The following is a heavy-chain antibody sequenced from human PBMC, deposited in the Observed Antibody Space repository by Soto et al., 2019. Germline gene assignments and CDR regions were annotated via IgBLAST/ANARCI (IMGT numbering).Heavy chain of an antibody. J-gene: IGHJ4*02. CDR3: VRNLVSGGTYYFDY. V-gene: IGHV3-72*01. D-gene: IGHD1-26*01. CDR1: GFTFSDHY. Sequence: PGGSLRLSCAASGFTFSDHYMDWVRQAPGKGLEWIGRVRNKANSYTTEYAASVRGRFTVSRDDSKNSLYLQMNSLKTEDTAMYYCVRNLVSGGTYYFDYWGQGTLVTVSS. CDR2: VRNKANSYTT.